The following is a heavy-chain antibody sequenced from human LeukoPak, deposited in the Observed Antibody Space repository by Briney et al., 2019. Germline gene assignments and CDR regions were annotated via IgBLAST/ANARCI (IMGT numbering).Heavy chain of an antibody. CDR3: ARLPYDYYDSSGYYVPI. V-gene: IGHV4-39*01. CDR2: IYYSGST. J-gene: IGHJ3*02. Sequence: SETLSLTCTVSGGSISSSSYYWGWIRQPPGKGLEWIGSIYYSGSTYYNPSLKSRVTISVDTSKNQFSLKLSSVTAADTAVYYCARLPYDYYDSSGYYVPIWGQGTMVTVSS. CDR1: GGSISSSSYY. D-gene: IGHD3-22*01.